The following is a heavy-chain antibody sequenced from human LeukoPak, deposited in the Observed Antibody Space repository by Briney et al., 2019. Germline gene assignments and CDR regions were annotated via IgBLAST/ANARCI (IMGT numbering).Heavy chain of an antibody. Sequence: GGSLRLSCAASGFSFTDYPMNWVRPAQENGLEWVSNIRTSAEGANNASYADSVKGRVTISRDDGKNTLYLHMNSLRDDDTAVYYCASDQRYAFDHWGQGILVTVSS. CDR1: GFSFTDYP. CDR2: IRTSAEGANNA. J-gene: IGHJ4*02. CDR3: ASDQRYAFDH. D-gene: IGHD2-2*01. V-gene: IGHV3-48*02.